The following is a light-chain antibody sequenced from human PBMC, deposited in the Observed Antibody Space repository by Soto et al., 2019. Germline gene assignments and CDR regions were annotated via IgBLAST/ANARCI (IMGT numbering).Light chain of an antibody. CDR3: QVWDSSSDHRVV. V-gene: IGLV3-21*02. CDR1: NIAIKS. CDR2: DDG. Sequence: SYELTQAPSVSXXPGQTARITCGGNNIAIKSVHWYQQKPGQAPVLVVYDDGDRPSGIPERFSGSNSGNTATLTITRVEAGDEADYHCQVWDSSSDHRVVFGGGTKLTVL. J-gene: IGLJ2*01.